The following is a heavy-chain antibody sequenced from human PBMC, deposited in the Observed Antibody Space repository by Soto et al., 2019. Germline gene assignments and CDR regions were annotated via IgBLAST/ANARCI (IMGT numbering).Heavy chain of an antibody. Sequence: GASVKVSCKASGGTFSSYAISWVRQAPGQGLEWMGGIIPIFGTANYAQKFQGRVTITADESTSTAYMELSSLRSEDTAVYYCARGIAARPDYYYGMDVWGQGTTVTVSS. J-gene: IGHJ6*02. D-gene: IGHD6-6*01. CDR2: IIPIFGTA. CDR1: GGTFSSYA. CDR3: ARGIAARPDYYYGMDV. V-gene: IGHV1-69*13.